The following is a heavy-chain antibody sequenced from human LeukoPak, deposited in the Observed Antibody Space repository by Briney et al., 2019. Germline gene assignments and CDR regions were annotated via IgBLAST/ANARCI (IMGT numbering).Heavy chain of an antibody. D-gene: IGHD2-15*01. CDR1: GYTFTVYY. J-gene: IGHJ4*02. CDR3: ARVGYCSGGTCPYYFDP. Sequence: GTSVTASFTSSGYTFTVYYMHWVRQAPGQGLEWMGWINPNGGGTNYAQKFQGRVTMTRDTSISTAYMEMSSLRSDDTAVYYCARVGYCSGGTCPYYFDPCGQGTLVTVSS. V-gene: IGHV1-2*02. CDR2: INPNGGGT.